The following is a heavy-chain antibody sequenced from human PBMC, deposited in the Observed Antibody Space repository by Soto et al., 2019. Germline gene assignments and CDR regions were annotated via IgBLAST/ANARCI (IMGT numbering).Heavy chain of an antibody. V-gene: IGHV3-7*05. D-gene: IGHD6-13*01. CDR1: GFTFSSYW. CDR3: ARDRPRIAAAGMGFDY. Sequence: GGSLRLSCAASGFTFSSYWMSWVRQAPGKGLEWVANIKQDGSEKYYVDSVKGRLTISRDNAKNSLYLQMDSLRAEDTAVYYCARDRPRIAAAGMGFDYWGQGTLVTVSS. CDR2: IKQDGSEK. J-gene: IGHJ4*02.